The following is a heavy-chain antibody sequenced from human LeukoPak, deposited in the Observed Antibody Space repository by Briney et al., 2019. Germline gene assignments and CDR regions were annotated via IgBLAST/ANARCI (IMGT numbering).Heavy chain of an antibody. CDR1: GYSFNTYW. V-gene: IGHV5-10-1*01. Sequence: GESLKISCRGSGYSFNTYWISWVRQMPGKGLEWMGRIDPSDSYTNYSPSFQGHVTISADKSISTAYLQWSSLKASDTAMYYCARQLYSSSWSNWFDPWGQGTLVTVSS. J-gene: IGHJ5*02. CDR2: IDPSDSYT. D-gene: IGHD6-13*01. CDR3: ARQLYSSSWSNWFDP.